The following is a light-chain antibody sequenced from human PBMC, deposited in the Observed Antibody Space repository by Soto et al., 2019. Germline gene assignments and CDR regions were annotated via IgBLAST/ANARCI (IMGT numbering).Light chain of an antibody. Sequence: DIQMTQSPSPLSASVGDRVTITCRASQSISSHLNWYQQKPGKAPNLLIYAASSSQSGVPSRFSGSGSGTDFTLTISSLQPEDFATYYCQQSYNTPITFGQGTRLEIK. CDR3: QQSYNTPIT. CDR1: QSISSH. CDR2: AAS. J-gene: IGKJ5*01. V-gene: IGKV1-39*01.